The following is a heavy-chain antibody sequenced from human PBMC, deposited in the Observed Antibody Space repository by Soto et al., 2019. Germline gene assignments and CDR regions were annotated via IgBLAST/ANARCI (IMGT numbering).Heavy chain of an antibody. D-gene: IGHD3-16*01. CDR3: ARHQYGFGFDY. CDR1: GGSTSSRNYY. J-gene: IGHJ4*02. Sequence: SETLSLTFTVSGGSTSSRNYYWGWIRQPPGKGLEWIGTIYYTGSTYYNPSLKSRVTVSLDTSKNQFSLKLSSVTAADTAVYYCARHQYGFGFDYWGQGALVTVSS. CDR2: IYYTGST. V-gene: IGHV4-39*01.